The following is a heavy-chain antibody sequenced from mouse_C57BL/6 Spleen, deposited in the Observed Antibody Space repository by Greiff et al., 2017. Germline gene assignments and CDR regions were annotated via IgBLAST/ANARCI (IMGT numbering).Heavy chain of an antibody. CDR1: GYAFSSSW. Sequence: QVQLQQSGPELVKPGASVKISCKASGYAFSSSWMNWVKQRPGKGLEWIGRIYPGDGDTNYNGKFKGKATLTADKSSSTAYMQLSSLTSEDSAVYFCARELGRAMDYWGQGTSVTVSS. CDR3: ARELGRAMDY. CDR2: IYPGDGDT. J-gene: IGHJ4*01. D-gene: IGHD4-1*01. V-gene: IGHV1-82*01.